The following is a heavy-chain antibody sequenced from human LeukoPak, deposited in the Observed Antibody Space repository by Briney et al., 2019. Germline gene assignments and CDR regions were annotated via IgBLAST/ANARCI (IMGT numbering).Heavy chain of an antibody. CDR3: AKGSTGSNWFDS. J-gene: IGHJ5*01. Sequence: GGSLRLSCAASGFTFSTYAMSWVRQAPGKGLEWVSAISGSAGSTYYADSVKGRFTISRDNSKNTLYLQMNSLRAEDTALYYCAKGSTGSNWFDSWGQGTLVTVSS. CDR1: GFTFSTYA. D-gene: IGHD3-10*01. V-gene: IGHV3-23*01. CDR2: ISGSAGST.